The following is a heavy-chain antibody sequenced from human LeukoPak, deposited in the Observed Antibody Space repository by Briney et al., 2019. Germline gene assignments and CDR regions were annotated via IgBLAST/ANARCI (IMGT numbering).Heavy chain of an antibody. J-gene: IGHJ4*02. CDR2: IYWDDDK. D-gene: IGHD3-9*01. CDR3: AHSGRYYDIYRY. Sequence: SGPTLVNPTPPLTLTFTFSGFSLSTSGVGVGWIRQPPGKALELLALIYWDDDKRYSPSLRSRLTITKDTSKNQVVLTTTNMDPVDTATYYCAHSGRYYDIYRYWGQGTLVTVSS. CDR1: GFSLSTSGVG. V-gene: IGHV2-5*02.